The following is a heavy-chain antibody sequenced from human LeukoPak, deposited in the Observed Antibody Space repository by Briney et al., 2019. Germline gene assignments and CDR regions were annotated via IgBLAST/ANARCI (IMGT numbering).Heavy chain of an antibody. CDR2: IYYSGST. Sequence: SETLSLTCTVSGGSINNYYWNWIRQPPGKGLEWIGYIYYSGSTNYNPSLKSRVTISVDTSKNQFSLKLTSATAADTAVYYCAREKSMTTDAFDIWGQGTMVTVSS. J-gene: IGHJ3*02. V-gene: IGHV4-59*01. CDR3: AREKSMTTDAFDI. D-gene: IGHD4-17*01. CDR1: GGSINNYY.